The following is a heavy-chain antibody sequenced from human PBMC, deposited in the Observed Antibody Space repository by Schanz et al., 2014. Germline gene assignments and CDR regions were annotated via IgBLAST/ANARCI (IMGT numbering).Heavy chain of an antibody. V-gene: IGHV1-69*02. CDR1: GGTFSSDT. D-gene: IGHD4-17*01. J-gene: IGHJ4*02. Sequence: QVHLVQSGAEVKKPGSSVTVSCKASGGTFSSDTFSWVRQAPGQGLEWMGRIIPILGIANYAQKFQGRVTITADRSTSTAYMELSSLRAEDTAVYYCARGYGDSPTDFWGQGTLVTVSS. CDR3: ARGYGDSPTDF. CDR2: IIPILGIA.